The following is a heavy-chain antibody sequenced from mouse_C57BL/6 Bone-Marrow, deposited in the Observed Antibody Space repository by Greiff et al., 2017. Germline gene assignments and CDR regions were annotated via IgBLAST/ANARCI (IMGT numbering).Heavy chain of an antibody. V-gene: IGHV1-69*01. CDR2: IDPSDSYN. J-gene: IGHJ4*01. CDR1: GYTFTSYW. Sequence: QVQLQQPGAELVMPGASVKLSCKASGYTFTSYWMHWVKQRPGQGLEWIGEIDPSDSYNNYNQKFKGKSTLTVDKSSSTAYMQLSSLTSEDSAVYYCARYDYYGSSYKDYAMDYWGQGTSVTVSS. D-gene: IGHD1-1*01. CDR3: ARYDYYGSSYKDYAMDY.